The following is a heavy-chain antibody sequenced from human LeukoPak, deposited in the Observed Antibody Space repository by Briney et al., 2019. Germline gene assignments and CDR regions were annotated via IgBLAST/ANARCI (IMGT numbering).Heavy chain of an antibody. CDR3: ARDSSSGLKAFDI. D-gene: IGHD6-6*01. V-gene: IGHV4-30-4*08. J-gene: IGHJ3*02. CDR2: IYYSGST. CDR1: GGSISSGDYY. Sequence: PSETLSLTCTVSGGSISSGDYYWSWIRQPPGKGLEWIGYIYYSGSTYYNLSLKSRVTISVDTSKNQFSLKLSSVTAADTAVYYCARDSSSGLKAFDIWGQGTMVTVSS.